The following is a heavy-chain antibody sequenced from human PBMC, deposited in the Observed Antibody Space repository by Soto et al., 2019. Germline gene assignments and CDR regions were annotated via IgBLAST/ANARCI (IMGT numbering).Heavy chain of an antibody. V-gene: IGHV4-4*07. CDR3: ARGYYDSSGYHGYFQH. D-gene: IGHD3-22*01. J-gene: IGHJ1*01. CDR1: GDSISTSY. CDR2: IYSGGDT. Sequence: SETLSLTCSVSGDSISTSYWNWIRQPAGKGLEWIWRIYSGGDTNYNPSFKSRLSLSIDTSKNQFSLKLRSVTAADTAVYYCARGYYDSSGYHGYFQHWGQGTLVTVAS.